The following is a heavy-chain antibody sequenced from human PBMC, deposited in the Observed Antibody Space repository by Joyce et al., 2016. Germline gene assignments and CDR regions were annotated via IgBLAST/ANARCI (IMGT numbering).Heavy chain of an antibody. V-gene: IGHV3-30-3*02. J-gene: IGHJ4*02. Sequence: QVQLLASGGGVVQPGTSLNLTCKSSGFTFSGYAIHWVRQAPGKGMERVAVISNDGGNKHKAHPVKGRFRDSRDNSKTTVYLQMNKLGREDTAVFFGAKLASRFSSGSYFDPWGQGTLVLVSA. CDR2: ISNDGGNK. D-gene: IGHD6-19*01. CDR1: GFTFSGYA. CDR3: AKLASRFSSGSYFDP.